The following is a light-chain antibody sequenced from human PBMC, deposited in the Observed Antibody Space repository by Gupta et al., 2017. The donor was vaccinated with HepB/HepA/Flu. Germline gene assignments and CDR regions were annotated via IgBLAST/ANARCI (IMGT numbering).Light chain of an antibody. CDR3: QQRSNWPPLFT. J-gene: IGKJ3*01. CDR2: DAS. CDR1: QSVSNY. V-gene: IGKV3-11*01. Sequence: EIVLTHSPATLSLSPGERATLSCRASQSVSNYLAWYQQKPGQAPRLLIYDASNRATGIPARFSGSGSGTDFTLTISSLEPEDFAVYYCQQRSNWPPLFTFGPGTKVDIK.